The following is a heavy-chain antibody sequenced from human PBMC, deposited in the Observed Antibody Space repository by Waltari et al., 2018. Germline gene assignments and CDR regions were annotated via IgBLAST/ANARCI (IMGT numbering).Heavy chain of an antibody. J-gene: IGHJ5*02. CDR2: ISADAINT. D-gene: IGHD2-2*01. V-gene: IGHV3-23*01. CDR1: GITFSNYA. CDR3: APGEECITSCYPYSLGSDP. Sequence: EVQLLDSGGGLVQPGGSLRLACAASGITFSNYAMSWVRPAPGKGLEWVSAISADAINTYYAESVRGRFTISRDSSKNTVLLQMNSLRVEDTAVYYCAPGEECITSCYPYSLGSDPWGQGTLVTVSS.